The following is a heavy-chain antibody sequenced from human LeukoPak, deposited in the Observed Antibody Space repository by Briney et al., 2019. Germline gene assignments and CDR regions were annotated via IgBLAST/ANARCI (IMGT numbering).Heavy chain of an antibody. V-gene: IGHV1-24*01. CDR2: FHSENNKR. D-gene: IGHD6-19*01. CDR3: ATDRVYRSSGRSWGFFDY. J-gene: IGHJ4*02. CDR1: EYSLSDLS. Sequence: GPSAKVSCKISEYSLSDLSIHWAPEAPAEGLESTGGFHSENNKRVYSQKFQGRVTMTEDTSADTAYMELTSLRSEDTAVYFCATDRVYRSSGRSWGFFDYWGQGTLVIVSS.